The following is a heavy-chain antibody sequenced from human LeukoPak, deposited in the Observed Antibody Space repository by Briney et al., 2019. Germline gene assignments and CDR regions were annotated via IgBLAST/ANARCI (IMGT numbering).Heavy chain of an antibody. CDR2: INHSGST. V-gene: IGHV4-34*01. CDR3: ARKENDINWFDP. Sequence: SETLSLTCAVYGGSFSCYYWSWIRQPPGKGLEWIGEINHSGSTNYNPSLKSRVTISVDTSKNQFSLKLSSVTAADTAVYYCARKENDINWFDPWGQGTLVTVSS. D-gene: IGHD3-9*01. J-gene: IGHJ5*02. CDR1: GGSFSCYY.